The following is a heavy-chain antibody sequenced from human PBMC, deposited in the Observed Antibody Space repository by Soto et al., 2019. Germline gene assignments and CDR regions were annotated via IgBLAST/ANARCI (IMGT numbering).Heavy chain of an antibody. J-gene: IGHJ6*02. D-gene: IGHD2-2*01. CDR2: IYYSGST. Sequence: PSETLSLTCTVSGGSISSYYWSWIRQPPGKGLEWIGYIYYSGSTNYNPSLKSRVTISVDTSKNQFSLKLSSVTAADAAVYYCAREGVKGVLWPYGMDVWGQGTTVTVSS. V-gene: IGHV4-59*01. CDR3: AREGVKGVLWPYGMDV. CDR1: GGSISSYY.